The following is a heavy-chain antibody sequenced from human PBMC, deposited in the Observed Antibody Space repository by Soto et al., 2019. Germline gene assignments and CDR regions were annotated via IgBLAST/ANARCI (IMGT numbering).Heavy chain of an antibody. CDR2: IRGSGGST. CDR3: AKRDCSSLTCIFGAPAFDY. J-gene: IGHJ4*02. D-gene: IGHD2-2*01. CDR1: GFTFSNYD. Sequence: EVQLLESGGGLVQPGGSLRLSCAASGFTFSNYDMTWVRQAPGMGLEWVTTIRGSGGSTYYAESVKGRFAISRDISKNTLRLQMNSLRVEDTAVYYCAKRDCSSLTCIFGAPAFDYWGQGTPVSVSS. V-gene: IGHV3-23*01.